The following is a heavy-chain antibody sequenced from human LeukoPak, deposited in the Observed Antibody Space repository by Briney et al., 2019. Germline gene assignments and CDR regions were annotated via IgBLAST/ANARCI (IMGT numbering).Heavy chain of an antibody. CDR1: GLTFSSYS. D-gene: IGHD3-3*01. Sequence: SGGSMRLSCAASGLTFSSYSMNWVRQAPGKGRGWVSYISSSSSTIYYADSVKGRFTISRDNAKNSLYLQMNSLRAEDTAVYYCAREGVDYDFWSCYHRYYMGVWGKGTTVTVSS. J-gene: IGHJ6*03. CDR3: AREGVDYDFWSCYHRYYMGV. V-gene: IGHV3-48*01. CDR2: ISSSSSTI.